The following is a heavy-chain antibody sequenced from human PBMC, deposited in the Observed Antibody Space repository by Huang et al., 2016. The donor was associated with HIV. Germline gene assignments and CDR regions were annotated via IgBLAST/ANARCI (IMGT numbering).Heavy chain of an antibody. CDR2: IIPIFGTA. Sequence: QVQLVQSGAEVKKPGSSVKVSCKASGGTVNSYAISWVRQAPGQGLEWMGEIIPIFGTANYAQKFQSRVTITADESTSTAYMGLSSLRSEDTAVYYCARVESRRYYDSSGYYYWGQGTLVTVSS. D-gene: IGHD3-22*01. CDR1: GGTVNSYA. CDR3: ARVESRRYYDSSGYYY. V-gene: IGHV1-69*01. J-gene: IGHJ4*02.